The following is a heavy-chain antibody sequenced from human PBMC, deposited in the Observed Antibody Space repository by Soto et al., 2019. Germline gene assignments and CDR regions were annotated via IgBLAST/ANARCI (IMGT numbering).Heavy chain of an antibody. CDR3: ATSTINYRYYFDY. D-gene: IGHD3-10*01. Sequence: PGGSLRLSCAASGFTFISYWMHWVRQAPGKGLVWVSRINSDGSSTYYADSVKGRFSISRDNAKNTLYLQMNSLRAEDTAVYYCATSTINYRYYFDYWGQGTLVTVSS. J-gene: IGHJ4*02. CDR1: GFTFISYW. V-gene: IGHV3-74*01. CDR2: INSDGSST.